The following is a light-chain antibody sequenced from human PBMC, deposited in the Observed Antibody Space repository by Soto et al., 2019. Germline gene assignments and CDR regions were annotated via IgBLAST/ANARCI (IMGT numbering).Light chain of an antibody. CDR1: QSISHY. J-gene: IGKJ3*01. V-gene: IGKV3-20*01. Sequence: EIVLTQSPGTLSLSPGERATLSCRANQSISHYLAWYQQKPGQSPRLLIYGAASRAIGIPDRFTGSGSETTFTLTISRLQPEDFALYYCQQYNGSPFTFRPGTKVDI. CDR3: QQYNGSPFT. CDR2: GAA.